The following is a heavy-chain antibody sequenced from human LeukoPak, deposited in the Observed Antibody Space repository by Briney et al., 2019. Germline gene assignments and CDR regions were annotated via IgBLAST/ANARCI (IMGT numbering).Heavy chain of an antibody. CDR3: ARDHGGYYDSSGYYYHVSDAFDI. J-gene: IGHJ3*02. CDR2: IKQDGSEK. D-gene: IGHD3-22*01. CDR1: GFTFSSYW. Sequence: GGSLRLSCAASGFTFSSYWMSWVRQAPGKGLEWVANIKQDGSEKYYVDSVKGRFTISRDNAKNSLYLQMNSLRAEDTAVYYCARDHGGYYDSSGYYYHVSDAFDIWGQGTMVTASS. V-gene: IGHV3-7*01.